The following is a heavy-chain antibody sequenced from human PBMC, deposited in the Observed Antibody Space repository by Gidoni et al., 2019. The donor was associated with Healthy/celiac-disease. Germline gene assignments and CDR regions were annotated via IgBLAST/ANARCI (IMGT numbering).Heavy chain of an antibody. CDR3: AKDLLEMYQGKMDV. V-gene: IGHV3-30*18. D-gene: IGHD2-8*01. CDR2: ISYDGSNK. Sequence: QVQLVESGGGVVQPGRSLRLSCAASGFTFSSYGMHWVRQAPGKGLEWVAVISYDGSNKYYADSVKGRFTISRDNSKNTLYLQMNSLRAEDTAVYYCAKDLLEMYQGKMDVWGQGTTVTVSS. CDR1: GFTFSSYG. J-gene: IGHJ6*02.